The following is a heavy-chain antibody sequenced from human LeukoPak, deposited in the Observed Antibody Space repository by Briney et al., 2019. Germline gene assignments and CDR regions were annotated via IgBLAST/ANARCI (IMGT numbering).Heavy chain of an antibody. D-gene: IGHD6-19*01. V-gene: IGHV3-33*01. CDR3: ASEIAVAGRDY. J-gene: IGHJ4*02. Sequence: PGGSLRLSCAASGFTFSSYGMHWVRQASGKGLEWVAVIWYDGSNKYYADSAKGRFTISRDNSKNTLYLQMNSLRAEDTAVYYCASEIAVAGRDYWGQGTLVTVSS. CDR2: IWYDGSNK. CDR1: GFTFSSYG.